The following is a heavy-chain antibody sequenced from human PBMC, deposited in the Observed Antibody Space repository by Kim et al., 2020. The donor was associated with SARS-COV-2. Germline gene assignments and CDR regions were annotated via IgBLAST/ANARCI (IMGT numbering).Heavy chain of an antibody. D-gene: IGHD3-10*01. CDR1: GFTYANYA. CDR3: AKDPPHYGFSFYMDV. CDR2: ISGSGGTT. Sequence: GGSLRLSCAVSGFTYANYAMYWVRQSPGKGLEWVSGISGSGGTTYYVDSVKGRFTISRDNSKNTMYLQMSSLRAEDTAVYYCAKDPPHYGFSFYMDVWG. V-gene: IGHV3-23*01. J-gene: IGHJ6*03.